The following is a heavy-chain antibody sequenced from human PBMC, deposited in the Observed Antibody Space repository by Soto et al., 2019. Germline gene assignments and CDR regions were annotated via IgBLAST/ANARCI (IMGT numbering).Heavy chain of an antibody. CDR3: ARRGPGTYFDY. J-gene: IGHJ4*02. Sequence: VGSLRLSCAASGFTFSSYAMNWVRQAPGKGLEWVSVISGSGDSTYYADSVKGRFTISRDNSKNTLYLQMNSLRTEDTAVYYCARRGPGTYFDYWGQGTLVTVSS. CDR2: ISGSGDST. D-gene: IGHD6-13*01. V-gene: IGHV3-23*01. CDR1: GFTFSSYA.